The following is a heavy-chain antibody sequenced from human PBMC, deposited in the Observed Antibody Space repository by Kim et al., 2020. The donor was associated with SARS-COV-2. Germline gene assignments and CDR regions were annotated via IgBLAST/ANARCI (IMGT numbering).Heavy chain of an antibody. Sequence: GGSLRLSCAASGFTFDDYAMHWVRQAPGKVLEWVSLISGDGGSTYYADSVKGRFTISRDNSKNSLYLQMNSLRTEDTALYYCAKDVPRGYDSSGYYPEYWGQGTLVTVSS. CDR3: AKDVPRGYDSSGYYPEY. CDR2: ISGDGGST. V-gene: IGHV3-43*02. D-gene: IGHD3-22*01. CDR1: GFTFDDYA. J-gene: IGHJ4*02.